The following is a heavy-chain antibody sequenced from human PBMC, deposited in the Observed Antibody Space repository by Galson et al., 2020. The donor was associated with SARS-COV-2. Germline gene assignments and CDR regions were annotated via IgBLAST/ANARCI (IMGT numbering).Heavy chain of an antibody. CDR1: GFTFSDYY. Sequence: GGSLRLSCAASGFTFSDYYMSWIRQAPGKGLEWVSYISSSGSTIYYADSVKGRFTISRDNAKNSLYLQMNSLRAEDTAVYYCASSDILTGYYKGIDAFDIWGQGTMVTVSS. V-gene: IGHV3-11*01. CDR3: ASSDILTGYYKGIDAFDI. CDR2: ISSSGSTI. J-gene: IGHJ3*02. D-gene: IGHD3-9*01.